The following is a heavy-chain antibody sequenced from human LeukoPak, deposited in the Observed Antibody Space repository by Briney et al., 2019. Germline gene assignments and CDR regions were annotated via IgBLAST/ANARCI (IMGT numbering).Heavy chain of an antibody. J-gene: IGHJ4*02. Sequence: SETLSLTCTVSGGSISSRRYYWGWIRQPPGKGLEWIVTIYYSGSTSYNPSLKSRVTISLDTPKNQFSLRLSSVTAADTAVYYCARDSPGSYFDYWGQGTLVTVSS. CDR2: IYYSGST. V-gene: IGHV4-39*07. CDR1: GGSISSRRYY. CDR3: ARDSPGSYFDY.